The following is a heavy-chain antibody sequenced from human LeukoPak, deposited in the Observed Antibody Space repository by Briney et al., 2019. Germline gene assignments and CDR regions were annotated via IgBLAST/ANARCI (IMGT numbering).Heavy chain of an antibody. J-gene: IGHJ4*02. D-gene: IGHD6-19*01. CDR1: GYTFTGYY. CDR2: INPNSGGT. CDR3: ARVLRKYSSGWLDY. V-gene: IGHV1-2*02. Sequence: GPSVKVSCKASGYTFTGYYMHWVRQAPGQGLEWMGWINPNSGGTNYAQKFQGRVTMTRDTSISTAYMELSRLRSDDTAVYYCARVLRKYSSGWLDYWGQGTLVTVSS.